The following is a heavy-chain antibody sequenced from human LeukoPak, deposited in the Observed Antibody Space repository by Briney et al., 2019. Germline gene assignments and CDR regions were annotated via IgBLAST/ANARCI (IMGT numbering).Heavy chain of an antibody. J-gene: IGHJ4*02. CDR1: GFTFSSCA. Sequence: GGSPRLSCAASGFTFSSCAMSWVRQAPGKGLEWVSAISGSGGSTYYADSVKGRFTISRDNSKNTLYLQMNSLRAEDTAVYYCARRQTYYYDSSGYLFDYWGQGTLVTVSS. CDR3: ARRQTYYYDSSGYLFDY. V-gene: IGHV3-23*01. CDR2: ISGSGGST. D-gene: IGHD3-22*01.